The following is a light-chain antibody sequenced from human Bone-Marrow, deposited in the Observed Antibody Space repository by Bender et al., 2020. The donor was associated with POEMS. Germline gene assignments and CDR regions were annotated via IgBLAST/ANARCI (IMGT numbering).Light chain of an antibody. CDR3: CSYAGNNIYV. J-gene: IGLJ1*01. CDR2: EAN. V-gene: IGLV2-23*01. CDR1: SSDVGSYNL. Sequence: QSALTQPASVSGFPGQSITISCTGTSSDVGSYNLVSWYQQHPGKGPKLMIYEANKRPSGISNRFSGSKSGNTASLTISGLQAEDEADFYCCSYAGNNIYVFGTGTTVTVL.